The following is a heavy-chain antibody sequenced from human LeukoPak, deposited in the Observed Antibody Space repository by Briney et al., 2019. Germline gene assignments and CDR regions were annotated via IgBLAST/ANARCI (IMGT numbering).Heavy chain of an antibody. CDR1: GGSFSGYY. CDR3: ASSDMIAAAGTVGY. V-gene: IGHV4-34*01. Sequence: PSETLSLTCAVYGGSFSGYYWSWIRQPPGKGLEWIGEINHSGSTNYNPSLKSRVTISVDTSKNQFSLKLSSVTAADTAVYYCASSDMIAAAGTVGYWGQGTLVTVSS. CDR2: INHSGST. J-gene: IGHJ4*02. D-gene: IGHD6-13*01.